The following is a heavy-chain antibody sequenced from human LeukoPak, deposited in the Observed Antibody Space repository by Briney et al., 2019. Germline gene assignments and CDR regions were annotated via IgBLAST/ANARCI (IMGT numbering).Heavy chain of an antibody. Sequence: GGSLRLSCAASGFTFSGYAMSWVRQAPGKGLEWVSAISGSGGSTYYADSGKGRFTISRDNSKNTLYLQMNSLRAEDTAVYYCARQTRITIFGVGKYYFDYWGQGTLVTVSS. CDR3: ARQTRITIFGVGKYYFDY. CDR1: GFTFSGYA. V-gene: IGHV3-23*01. J-gene: IGHJ4*02. CDR2: ISGSGGST. D-gene: IGHD3-3*01.